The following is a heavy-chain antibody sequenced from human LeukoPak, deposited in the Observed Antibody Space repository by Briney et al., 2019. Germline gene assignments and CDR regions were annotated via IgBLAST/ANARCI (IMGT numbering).Heavy chain of an antibody. J-gene: IGHJ4*02. CDR1: EFTFSSYS. CDR2: LSYDGRYK. V-gene: IGHV3-30*04. D-gene: IGHD2-8*01. Sequence: GRSLRLSCTASEFTFSSYSMHWVRQAPGRGLDGVAFLSYDGRYKFYEDSVKGRFTISRDISNNTVFLQMNSLRPADTAVYFCARVYAAEIDYWGQGTLVSVSS. CDR3: ARVYAAEIDY.